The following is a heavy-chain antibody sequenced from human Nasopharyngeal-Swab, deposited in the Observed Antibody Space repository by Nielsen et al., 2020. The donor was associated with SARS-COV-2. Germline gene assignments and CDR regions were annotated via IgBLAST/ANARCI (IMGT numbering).Heavy chain of an antibody. V-gene: IGHV4-61*05. D-gene: IGHD3-3*01. J-gene: IGHJ4*02. CDR2: IYYSGST. CDR3: ARVSDTIFGVVILSTPHPGPYYFDY. Sequence: RQAPGKGLEWIGYIYYSGSTNYNPSLKSRVTISVDKSKNQFSLKLSSVTAADTAVYYCARVSDTIFGVVILSTPHPGPYYFDYWGQGTLVTVSS.